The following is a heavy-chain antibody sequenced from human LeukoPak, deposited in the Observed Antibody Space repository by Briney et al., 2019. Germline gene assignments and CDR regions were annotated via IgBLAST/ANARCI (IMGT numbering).Heavy chain of an antibody. CDR2: IWYDGSNK. D-gene: IGHD3-10*01. J-gene: IGHJ4*02. Sequence: PGGSLRLSCAASGFTFSSYGMHWVRQAPGKGLEWVAGIWYDGSNKYYADSVKGRFTISRDNSKNTLYLQMNSLRAEDTAVYYCARDRAHEFDYWGQGTLVTVSS. CDR3: ARDRAHEFDY. V-gene: IGHV3-33*01. CDR1: GFTFSSYG.